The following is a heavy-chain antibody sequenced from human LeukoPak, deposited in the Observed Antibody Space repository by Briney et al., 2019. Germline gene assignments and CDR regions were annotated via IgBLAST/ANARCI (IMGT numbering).Heavy chain of an antibody. CDR3: ASAGGSYSGDFDY. J-gene: IGHJ4*02. V-gene: IGHV4-59*11. CDR1: GGSISSHY. D-gene: IGHD1-26*01. Sequence: SETLSLTCTVSGGSISSHYWSWIRQPPGKGLEWIGYIYYSGGTNYNPPLKSRVTISVDTSKNQFSLKLSSVTAADTAVYYCASAGGSYSGDFDYWGQGTLVTVSS. CDR2: IYYSGGT.